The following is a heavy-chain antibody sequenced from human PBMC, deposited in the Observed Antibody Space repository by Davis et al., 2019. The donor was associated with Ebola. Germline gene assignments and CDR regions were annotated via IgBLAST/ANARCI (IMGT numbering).Heavy chain of an antibody. J-gene: IGHJ4*02. Sequence: SETLSLTCTVSSGSIGSYTWNWIRQSPGKGLEWIGNIYHSGSPNYNPSLKSRAAISVDRSKNQFSLKLVSVTAADTAVYYCAKTYSNYVLGLDWGQGSLVTVSS. V-gene: IGHV4-4*09. D-gene: IGHD4-11*01. CDR2: IYHSGSP. CDR1: SGSIGSYT. CDR3: AKTYSNYVLGLD.